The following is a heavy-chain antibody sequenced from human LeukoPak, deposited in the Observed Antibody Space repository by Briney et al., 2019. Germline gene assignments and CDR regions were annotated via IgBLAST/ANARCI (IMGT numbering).Heavy chain of an antibody. V-gene: IGHV3-30*02. Sequence: PGGSLRLSCAASELTFSTYGIHWVRQAPGKGLEWVAFIRFDGTTKYYADSVKCRFTISRDNSENKLYLQMNSMRAEDTAVYYCAREWVVVAAEYYYYYYMDVWGKGTTVTVSS. CDR1: ELTFSTYG. D-gene: IGHD2-15*01. J-gene: IGHJ6*03. CDR3: AREWVVVAAEYYYYYYMDV. CDR2: IRFDGTTK.